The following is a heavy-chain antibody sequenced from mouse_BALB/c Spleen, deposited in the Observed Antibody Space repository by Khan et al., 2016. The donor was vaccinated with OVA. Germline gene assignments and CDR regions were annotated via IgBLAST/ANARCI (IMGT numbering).Heavy chain of an antibody. Sequence: EVELVESGGGLVQPGGSRKLSCAASGFTFSDYGMAWVRQAPGKGPEWVAFISDWAYSIYYADTVTGRFTISRENVKNTLYLEMSSLRSEDTAMNYCARGGGTAPFAYWGQGTLVTVSA. CDR3: ARGGGTAPFAY. D-gene: IGHD1-2*01. V-gene: IGHV5-15*02. CDR1: GFTFSDYG. J-gene: IGHJ3*01. CDR2: ISDWAYSI.